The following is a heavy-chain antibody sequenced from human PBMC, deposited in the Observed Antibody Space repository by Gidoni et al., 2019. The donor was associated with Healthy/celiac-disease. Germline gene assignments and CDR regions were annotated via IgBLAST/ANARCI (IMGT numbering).Heavy chain of an antibody. D-gene: IGHD6-13*01. CDR2: INHSGST. J-gene: IGHJ6*02. V-gene: IGHV4-34*01. Sequence: QVQLQQWGAGLLKPSETLSLTCAGYGGSFSGYYWSWIRQPPGKGLEWFGEINHSGSTNYNPTLKSRVTISVDTSKNQFSLKLSSVTAADTAVYYCARVSPYSSSWYEYYYGMDVWGQGTTVTVSS. CDR3: ARVSPYSSSWYEYYYGMDV. CDR1: GGSFSGYY.